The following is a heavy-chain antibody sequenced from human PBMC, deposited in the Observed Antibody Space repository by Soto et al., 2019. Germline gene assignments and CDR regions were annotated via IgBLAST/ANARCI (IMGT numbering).Heavy chain of an antibody. D-gene: IGHD3-10*01. CDR2: INHIGRT. Sequence: SETLSLTCTVSGGSISSYYWSWIRQPPGKGLEWIGEINHIGRTNYNPSLKSRVTISVDTSKSQFSLKLTSVTAADTAVYYCARYYGSGSYSLDYWGPGTLVTVSS. CDR3: ARYYGSGSYSLDY. J-gene: IGHJ4*02. V-gene: IGHV4-59*12. CDR1: GGSISSYY.